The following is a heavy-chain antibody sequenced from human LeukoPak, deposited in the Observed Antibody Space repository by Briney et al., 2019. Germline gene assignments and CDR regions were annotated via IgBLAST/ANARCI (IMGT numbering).Heavy chain of an antibody. D-gene: IGHD1-1*01. V-gene: IGHV4-59*01. CDR1: GGSISSYY. CDR2: IYYSGST. CDR3: ARAYTTPNLLTGFDP. Sequence: SETLSLTCTVSGGSISSYYWSWIRQPPGKGLEWIGYIYYSGSTNYNPSLKSRVTISVDTSKNQFSLKLSSVTAADTAVYYCARAYTTPNLLTGFDPWGQGTLVTVSS. J-gene: IGHJ5*02.